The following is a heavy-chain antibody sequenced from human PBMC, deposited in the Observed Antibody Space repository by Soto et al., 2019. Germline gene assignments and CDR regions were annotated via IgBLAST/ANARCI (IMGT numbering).Heavy chain of an antibody. CDR2: IYYSGST. D-gene: IGHD4-17*01. CDR3: ASTTLLYGDYNRVYAFDT. Sequence: QLQLQESGPGLVKPSETLSLTCTVSGGSISSSSYYWGWIRQPPGKGLEWIGSIYYSGSTYYNPSLKSRVTISVDTSKNQFSLKLSSVNAADTAVYYCASTTLLYGDYNRVYAFDTWGQGTMVTVSS. V-gene: IGHV4-39*01. J-gene: IGHJ3*02. CDR1: GGSISSSSYY.